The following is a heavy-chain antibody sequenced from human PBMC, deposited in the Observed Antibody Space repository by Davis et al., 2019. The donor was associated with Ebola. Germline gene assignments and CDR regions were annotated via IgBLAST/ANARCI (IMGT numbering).Heavy chain of an antibody. Sequence: GESLKISCAASGFTFSSYDMHWVRQATGKGLEWVSAIGTAGDTYYPGSVKGRFTISRDNSKNTLYLQMNSLRAEDTAVYYCARGVEWELNWFDPWGQGTLVTVSS. V-gene: IGHV3-13*01. CDR3: ARGVEWELNWFDP. J-gene: IGHJ5*02. CDR2: IGTAGDT. D-gene: IGHD1-26*01. CDR1: GFTFSSYD.